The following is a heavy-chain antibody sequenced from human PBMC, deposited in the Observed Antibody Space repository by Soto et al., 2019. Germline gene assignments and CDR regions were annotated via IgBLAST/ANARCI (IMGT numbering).Heavy chain of an antibody. CDR2: ISAYNGNT. CDR3: ASEHGSARNEFARDLDV. J-gene: IGHJ6*04. D-gene: IGHD1-1*01. Sequence: GASVKVSCKASGYTFTSYGISWVRQAPGQGLEWMGWISAYNGNTNYAQKLQGRVTMTTDTSTSTAYMELRSLRSDDTAVYYCASEHGSARNEFARDLDVWGKGTTVTVSS. CDR1: GYTFTSYG. V-gene: IGHV1-18*01.